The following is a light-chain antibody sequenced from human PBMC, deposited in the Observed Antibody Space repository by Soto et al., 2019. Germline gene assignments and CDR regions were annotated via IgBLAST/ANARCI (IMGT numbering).Light chain of an antibody. CDR3: NSRTSSGSSV. Sequence: QSALTQPASVSGSLGQSITISCTGTSNDIGAHYYVSWYQHHPGKAPKLIIFEVDRRPSGVSGRFSGSKSANTASLIISGLQADDEAEYYCNSRTSSGSSVFGGGTKLTVL. CDR2: EVD. CDR1: SNDIGAHYY. J-gene: IGLJ2*01. V-gene: IGLV2-14*01.